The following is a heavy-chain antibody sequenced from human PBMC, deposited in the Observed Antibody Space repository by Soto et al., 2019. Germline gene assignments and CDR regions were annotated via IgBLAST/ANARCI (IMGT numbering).Heavy chain of an antibody. Sequence: GGSLRLSCAASGFTFSSYAMSWVRQAPGKGLEWVSAISGNGGSTYHADSVKGRLTISKDTSKNQVVLTMTNMDPVDTATYYCARKIGGRFDYWGQGTLVTVSS. V-gene: IGHV3-23*01. D-gene: IGHD2-15*01. J-gene: IGHJ4*02. CDR3: ARKIGGRFDY. CDR1: GFTFSSYA. CDR2: ISGNGGST.